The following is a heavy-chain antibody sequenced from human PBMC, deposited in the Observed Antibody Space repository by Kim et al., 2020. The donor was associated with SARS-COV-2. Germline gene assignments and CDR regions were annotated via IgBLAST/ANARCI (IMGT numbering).Heavy chain of an antibody. CDR2: IYYSGST. CDR1: GGSISSSSYY. Sequence: SQTLSLTCTVSGGSISSSSYYWGWIRQPPGKGLEWIGSIYYSGSTYYNPSLKSRVTISVDTSKNQFSLKLSSVTAADTAVYYCAEVPLGAAAYFQHWGQGTLVTVSS. CDR3: AEVPLGAAAYFQH. J-gene: IGHJ1*01. V-gene: IGHV4-39*01. D-gene: IGHD6-13*01.